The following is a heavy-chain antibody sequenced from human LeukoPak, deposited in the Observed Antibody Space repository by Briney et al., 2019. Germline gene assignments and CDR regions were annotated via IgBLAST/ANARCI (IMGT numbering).Heavy chain of an antibody. Sequence: GGSLRLSCAASGFTFSDYYMNWIRQAPGKGLEWVSYISISGSTMYYADSAKGRFTISRDNAKTSVFLQMNSLRGEDTAVYYCARGGRIAVAGSYYFDYWGQGTLVTVSS. CDR2: ISISGSTM. CDR1: GFTFSDYY. D-gene: IGHD6-19*01. CDR3: ARGGRIAVAGSYYFDY. V-gene: IGHV3-11*04. J-gene: IGHJ4*02.